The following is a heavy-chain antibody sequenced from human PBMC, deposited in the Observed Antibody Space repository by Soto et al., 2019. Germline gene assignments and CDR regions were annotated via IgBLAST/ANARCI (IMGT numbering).Heavy chain of an antibody. CDR1: GFTFGDYG. D-gene: IGHD4-17*01. Sequence: QVLLVESGGGVVQPGRSLRLSCAASGFTFGDYGMHWVRQAPGKGLEWVADISYDGSETYYADSVEGRFTVSRDNSKSVLYLQMNSLRLDDTAVYYCAKLSIQKSWAVTFDQWGQGTLVTVSS. V-gene: IGHV3-30*18. J-gene: IGHJ4*02. CDR3: AKLSIQKSWAVTFDQ. CDR2: ISYDGSET.